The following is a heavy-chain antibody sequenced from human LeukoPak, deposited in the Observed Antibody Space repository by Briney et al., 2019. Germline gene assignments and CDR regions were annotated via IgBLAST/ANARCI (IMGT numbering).Heavy chain of an antibody. D-gene: IGHD2-2*01. J-gene: IGHJ6*04. CDR3: ARDLVVVPAAVYYYYGMDV. Sequence: GRSLRLSCAASGFTFSSYAMHWVRQAPGKGLEWVAVISYDGSNKYYADSVKGRFTISRDNSKNTLYLQMNSLRAEDTAVYYCARDLVVVPAAVYYYYGMDVWGKETTVTVSS. CDR1: GFTFSSYA. CDR2: ISYDGSNK. V-gene: IGHV3-30*04.